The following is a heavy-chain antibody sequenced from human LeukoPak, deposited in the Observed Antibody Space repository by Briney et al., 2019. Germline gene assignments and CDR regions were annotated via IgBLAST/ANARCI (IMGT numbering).Heavy chain of an antibody. Sequence: PSETLSLTCTVSGYSISSGYYWGWIGQAPGKGLEWIGNNYHSGNTFYTPSLKSRVTVSMDTSKNQFSLKLSSVTAADTAAYYCASEPMVRGVIIFDYWGQGTLVTVSS. CDR2: NYHSGNT. D-gene: IGHD3-10*01. CDR1: GYSISSGYY. CDR3: ASEPMVRGVIIFDY. V-gene: IGHV4-38-2*02. J-gene: IGHJ4*02.